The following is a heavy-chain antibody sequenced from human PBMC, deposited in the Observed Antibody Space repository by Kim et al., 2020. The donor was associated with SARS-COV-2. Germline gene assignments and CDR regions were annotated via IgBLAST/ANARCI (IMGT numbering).Heavy chain of an antibody. Sequence: GGSLRLSCAASGFTFSSYAMSWVRQAPGKGLEWVSAISGSGGSTYYADSVKGRFTISRDNSKNTLYLQMNSLRAEDTAVYYCAKDGGGYCSSTSCRRDWFDPWGQGTLVTVSS. CDR3: AKDGGGYCSSTSCRRDWFDP. V-gene: IGHV3-23*01. CDR2: ISGSGGST. D-gene: IGHD2-2*03. CDR1: GFTFSSYA. J-gene: IGHJ5*02.